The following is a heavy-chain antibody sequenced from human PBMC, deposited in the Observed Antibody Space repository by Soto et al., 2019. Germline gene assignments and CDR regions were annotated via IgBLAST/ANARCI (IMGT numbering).Heavy chain of an antibody. Sequence: SETLSLTCAVSGYSISSGYYWGWLRQPPGKGLEWIGSIYHGESTYYNPSLNSRVTLSIDMTNNHVSLILNSVTAADTAVYYCARVGPWVPYYYDSSPYTFENWFDPWGQGTLVTVSS. CDR1: GYSISSGYY. CDR2: IYHGEST. CDR3: ARVGPWVPYYYDSSPYTFENWFDP. V-gene: IGHV4-38-2*01. D-gene: IGHD3-22*01. J-gene: IGHJ5*02.